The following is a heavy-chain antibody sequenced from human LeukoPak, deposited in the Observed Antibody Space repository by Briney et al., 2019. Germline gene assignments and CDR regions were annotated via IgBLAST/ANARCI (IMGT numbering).Heavy chain of an antibody. V-gene: IGHV3-48*03. J-gene: IGHJ4*02. Sequence: GGSLRLSCAASGFMFSSSEMTWVRQGPGMGLEWVSYISSSGSTIYYADSVKGRFTISRDNAKDSLYLQMNSLRAEDTAVYYCARAQRYARELLPNCYFDYWGQGTLVTVSS. CDR2: ISSSGSTI. CDR1: GFMFSSSE. D-gene: IGHD3-10*01. CDR3: ARAQRYARELLPNCYFDY.